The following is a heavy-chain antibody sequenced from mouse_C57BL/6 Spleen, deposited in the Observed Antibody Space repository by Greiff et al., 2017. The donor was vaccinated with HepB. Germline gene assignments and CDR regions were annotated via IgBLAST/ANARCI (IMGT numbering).Heavy chain of an antibody. Sequence: ESGPGLVKPSQSLSLTCSVTGYSITSGYYWNWIRQFPGNKLEWMGYISYDGSNNYNPSLKNRITITRDTSKNQFFLKLNSVTTEDTATYYCARGIYGSSYDFDYWGQGTTLTVSS. J-gene: IGHJ2*01. CDR3: ARGIYGSSYDFDY. CDR1: GYSITSGYY. CDR2: ISYDGSN. V-gene: IGHV3-6*01. D-gene: IGHD1-1*01.